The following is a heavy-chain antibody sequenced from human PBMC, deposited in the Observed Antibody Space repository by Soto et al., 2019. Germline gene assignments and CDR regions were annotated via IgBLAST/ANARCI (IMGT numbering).Heavy chain of an antibody. CDR3: AKAGVRYSSSWQNSLYYFDY. D-gene: IGHD6-13*01. V-gene: IGHV3-23*01. CDR2: ISGSGGST. CDR1: VFTVRSDA. Sequence: GGSLSLSDADSVFTVRSDAKSWFRHAPGKRPEWVSAISGSGGSTYYADSVKGRFTISRDNSKNTLYLQMNSLRAEDTAFYYCAKAGVRYSSSWQNSLYYFDYWGQGTLVTVSS. J-gene: IGHJ4*02.